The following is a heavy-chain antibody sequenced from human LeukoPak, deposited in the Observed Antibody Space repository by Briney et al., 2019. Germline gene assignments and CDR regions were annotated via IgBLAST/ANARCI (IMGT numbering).Heavy chain of an antibody. Sequence: PGGSLRLSCAASGFTFSDHFMDWVRQAPGKGLEWVGRIRKKPNSYTTEYAASVKGRFTFSRDDSKNSLYLQMNSLEAEDTGVYYRARVSAKTGATYALSFWGQGKMVTVSS. D-gene: IGHD1-1*01. CDR2: IRKKPNSYTT. CDR1: GFTFSDHF. CDR3: ARVSAKTGATYALSF. V-gene: IGHV3-72*01. J-gene: IGHJ3*01.